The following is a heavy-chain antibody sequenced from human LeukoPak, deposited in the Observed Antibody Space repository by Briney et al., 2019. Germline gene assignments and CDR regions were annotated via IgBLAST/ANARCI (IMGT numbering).Heavy chain of an antibody. CDR1: GFTVSSNY. Sequence: PGGSLRLSCAASGFTVSSNYMSWVRQAPGKGLEWVSVIYSGGSTYYADSVKGRFTISRDNSKNTLYLQMNSLRAEDTAVYYCARDLEGVAGTASTFDYWGQGTLVTVSS. V-gene: IGHV3-66*01. D-gene: IGHD6-19*01. CDR2: IYSGGST. J-gene: IGHJ4*02. CDR3: ARDLEGVAGTASTFDY.